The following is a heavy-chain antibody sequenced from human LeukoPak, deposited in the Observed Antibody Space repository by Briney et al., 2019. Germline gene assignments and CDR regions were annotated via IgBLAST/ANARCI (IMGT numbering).Heavy chain of an antibody. CDR1: GFTFSSYA. CDR2: ISGSGGST. CDR3: AKGYTAMVINYFDY. Sequence: GGSLRLSCAASGFTFSSYAMSWVRQAPGKGQEWVSAISGSGGSTYYADSVKGRFTISRDNSKNTLYLQMNSLRAEDTAVYYCAKGYTAMVINYFDYWGQGTLVTVSS. D-gene: IGHD5-18*01. J-gene: IGHJ4*02. V-gene: IGHV3-23*01.